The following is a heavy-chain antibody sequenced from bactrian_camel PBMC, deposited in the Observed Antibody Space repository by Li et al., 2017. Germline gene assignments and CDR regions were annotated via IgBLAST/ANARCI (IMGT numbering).Heavy chain of an antibody. CDR2: VIDSDGDT. V-gene: IGHV3S63*01. CDR1: GLTWSYCY. D-gene: IGHD7*01. Sequence: QVQLVESGGGSVQAGGSLRLSCQVSGLTWSYCYMAWFRQAPGKEREGIAVIDSDGDTAYAESMKDRFTISRDNAKNTLYLDLNSLKPEDTGVYYCARVAPGGPACVWSMPPFAKFQGQGTQVTVS. J-gene: IGHJ4*01.